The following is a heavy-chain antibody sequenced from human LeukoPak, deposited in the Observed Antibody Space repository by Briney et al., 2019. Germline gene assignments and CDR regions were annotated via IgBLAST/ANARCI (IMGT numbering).Heavy chain of an antibody. Sequence: GGSLRLSCAASGFTFSSYNMNWARQAPGKGLEWVSSISSNTSYRYYADSVKGRFTISRDNAKNSLYLQMNSLRAEDTAVYYCARGGDAGRYWYFDLGGRGTLVTVSS. D-gene: IGHD7-27*01. CDR1: GFTFSSYN. CDR2: ISSNTSYR. V-gene: IGHV3-21*01. J-gene: IGHJ2*01. CDR3: ARGGDAGRYWYFDL.